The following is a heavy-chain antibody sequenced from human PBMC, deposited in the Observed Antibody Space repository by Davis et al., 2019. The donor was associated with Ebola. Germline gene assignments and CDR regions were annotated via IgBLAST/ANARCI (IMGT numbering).Heavy chain of an antibody. CDR2: ISAYNGNT. D-gene: IGHD2-21*02. Sequence: AASVKVSCKASGYTFTSYGISWVRQAPGQGLEWMGWISAYNGNTNYAQKLQGRVTMTTDTSTSTAYMELRSLRSDDTAVYYCAVDCGGGCSQPHGYEIWGQGTMVTVSS. CDR1: GYTFTSYG. V-gene: IGHV1-18*01. CDR3: AVDCGGGCSQPHGYEI. J-gene: IGHJ3*02.